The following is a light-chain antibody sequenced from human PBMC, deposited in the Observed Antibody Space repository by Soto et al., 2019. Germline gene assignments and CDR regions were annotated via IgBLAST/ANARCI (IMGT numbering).Light chain of an antibody. CDR3: SSYTSSRTVF. J-gene: IGLJ2*01. CDR1: SNDVGGYNY. V-gene: IGLV2-14*01. Sequence: QSVLTQPASVSGSPGQSIAISCTGTSNDVGGYNYVSWYQQHPGKAPKLMIYDVSARPSGVSNLFSGSKSDNTASLTISGVQAEDEADYYCSSYTSSRTVFFGGGTKLTVL. CDR2: DVS.